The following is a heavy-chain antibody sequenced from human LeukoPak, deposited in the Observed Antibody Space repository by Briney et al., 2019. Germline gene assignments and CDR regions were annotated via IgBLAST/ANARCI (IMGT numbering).Heavy chain of an antibody. V-gene: IGHV3-23*01. D-gene: IGHD6-19*01. CDR1: GFTFSTYA. CDR2: ITDSGSRT. J-gene: IGHJ4*02. Sequence: GGSLRLSCAASGFTFSTYAMAWVRQAPGKGLEWVAGITDSGSRTYNSVKGRFTISRDNSKNTLYLQMNSLRAEDTAVYYCAKEKEQWLDYWGQGTLVTVSS. CDR3: AKEKEQWLDY.